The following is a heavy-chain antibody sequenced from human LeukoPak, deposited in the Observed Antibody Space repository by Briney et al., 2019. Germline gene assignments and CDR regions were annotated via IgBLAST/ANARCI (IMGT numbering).Heavy chain of an antibody. V-gene: IGHV1-8*01. CDR3: ARGRDYYDSSVMSN. J-gene: IGHJ4*02. Sequence: ASVKVSCKASGYTFTSYDINWVRQATGQGLEWMGWMNPNSGNTSYAQKFQGRVTMTRNTSISTAYMELSSLRSEDTAVYYCARGRDYYDSSVMSNWGQGTLVTVSS. CDR1: GYTFTSYD. D-gene: IGHD3-22*01. CDR2: MNPNSGNT.